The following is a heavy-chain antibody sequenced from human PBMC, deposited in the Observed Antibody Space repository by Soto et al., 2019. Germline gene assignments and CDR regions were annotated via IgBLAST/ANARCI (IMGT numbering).Heavy chain of an antibody. Sequence: QVQLVESGGGVVQPGRSLRLSCAASGFTFSSYGMHWVRQAPGNGLEWVAVISYDGSSKYYADSVKGRFTISRDNSKNTLYLQMTSLRAEDTAVYYCAKDLRGRYSVDYWGQGPLVTVSS. CDR3: AKDLRGRYSVDY. D-gene: IGHD6-13*01. CDR1: GFTFSSYG. J-gene: IGHJ4*02. CDR2: ISYDGSSK. V-gene: IGHV3-30*18.